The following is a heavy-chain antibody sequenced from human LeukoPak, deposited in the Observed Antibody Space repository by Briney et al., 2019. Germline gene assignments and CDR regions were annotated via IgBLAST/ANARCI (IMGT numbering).Heavy chain of an antibody. CDR2: ISYDGSNK. D-gene: IGHD6-6*01. J-gene: IGHJ4*02. Sequence: GRSLRLSCAASGFTLSSYGMHWVRQAPGKGLEWVAVISYDGSNKYYADSVKGRFTISRDNSKNTLYLQMNSLRAEDTAVYYCARDYQYSSPDYWGQGTLVTVSS. CDR3: ARDYQYSSPDY. CDR1: GFTLSSYG. V-gene: IGHV3-30*03.